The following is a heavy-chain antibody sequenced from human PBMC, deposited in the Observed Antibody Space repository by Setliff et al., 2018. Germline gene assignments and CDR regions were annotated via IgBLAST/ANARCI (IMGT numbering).Heavy chain of an antibody. Sequence: SETLSLTCAVYGGSISGYYWSWIRQPAGKGLEWIGEINHSESTNYNPSLKSRVTMTRDTSTSTVYMELSSLRSEDTAVYYCARAGCSSGWLLDYWGQGTLVTVSS. CDR3: ARAGCSSGWLLDY. D-gene: IGHD6-19*01. V-gene: IGHV4-34*10. J-gene: IGHJ4*02. CDR1: GGSISGYY. CDR2: INHSEST.